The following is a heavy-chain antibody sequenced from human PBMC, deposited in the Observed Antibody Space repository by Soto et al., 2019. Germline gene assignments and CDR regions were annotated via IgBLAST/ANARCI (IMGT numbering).Heavy chain of an antibody. V-gene: IGHV3-11*05. CDR2: ISSSSSYT. CDR3: ARGDPPLWFGE. D-gene: IGHD3-10*01. J-gene: IGHJ6*02. CDR1: GFTFSDYY. Sequence: QVQLVECGGGLVKPGVSLRHSCAASGFTFSDYYMSWIRQAPGKGLEWVSYISSSSSYTNYADSVKGRFTISRDNAKNSLYLQMNSLRAEDTAVYYCARGDPPLWFGEGGQGTTVTVSS.